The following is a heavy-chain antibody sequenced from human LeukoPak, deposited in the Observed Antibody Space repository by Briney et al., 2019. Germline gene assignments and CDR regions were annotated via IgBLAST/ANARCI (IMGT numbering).Heavy chain of an antibody. CDR1: GFTFSGSA. CDR2: IRSKANSYAT. J-gene: IGHJ6*02. V-gene: IGHV3-73*01. D-gene: IGHD1-1*01. CDR3: TRLVGQTGFYYYYGMDV. Sequence: GGSLRLSCAASGFTFSGSAMHWVRQASGKGLEWVGRIRSKANSYATAHAASVKGRFTISRDDSKNTAYLQMNSLKTEDTAVYYCTRLVGQTGFYYYYGMDVWGQGTTVTVSS.